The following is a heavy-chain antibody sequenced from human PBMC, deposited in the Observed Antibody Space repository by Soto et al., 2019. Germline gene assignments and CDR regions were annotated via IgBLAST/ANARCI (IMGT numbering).Heavy chain of an antibody. CDR3: ARAGYNWNYGRLIAYWFDP. J-gene: IGHJ5*02. Sequence: SVTLSLTCAVYGVSFSGYYWSWLRQPPGKGLEWIGEINHSGSTNYNPSLKSRVTTSVDTSKNQFSLKLSSVTAADTAVYYCARAGYNWNYGRLIAYWFDPWGQGTLVTVSS. D-gene: IGHD1-7*01. CDR2: INHSGST. V-gene: IGHV4-34*01. CDR1: GVSFSGYY.